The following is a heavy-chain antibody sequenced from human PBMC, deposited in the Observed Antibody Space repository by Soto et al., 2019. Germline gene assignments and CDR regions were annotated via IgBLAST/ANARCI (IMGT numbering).Heavy chain of an antibody. CDR2: IVVGSGDT. D-gene: IGHD1-26*01. CDR3: AADVGYR. J-gene: IGHJ5*02. V-gene: IGHV1-58*01. CDR1: GYTFTNSA. Sequence: QIQLVQSGPEVKKPGTSVKVSCKGSGYTFTNSAVQWVRQARGQRLEWMGWIVVGSGDTKYAQKFQERVTVTRDVSTITAYMELSSLKSEDTAVYYCAADVGYRWGPGTLVTVSS.